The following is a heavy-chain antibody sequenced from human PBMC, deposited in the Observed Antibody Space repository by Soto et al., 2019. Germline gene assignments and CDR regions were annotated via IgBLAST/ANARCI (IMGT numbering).Heavy chain of an antibody. V-gene: IGHV1-8*02. J-gene: IGHJ3*02. Sequence: ASVKVSCKASGYTFTSYDINWVRQATGQGLEWMGWMNPNSGNTGYAQKFQGRVTMTRNTSISTAYMELSSLRSEDTAVYYCASFLTGERAGAFDIWGQGTMVTVSS. CDR2: MNPNSGNT. CDR3: ASFLTGERAGAFDI. D-gene: IGHD7-27*01. CDR1: GYTFTSYD.